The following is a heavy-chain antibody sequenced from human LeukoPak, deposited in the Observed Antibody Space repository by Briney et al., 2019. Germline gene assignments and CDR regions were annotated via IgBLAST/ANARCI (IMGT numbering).Heavy chain of an antibody. V-gene: IGHV1-24*01. CDR2: FDPEDGET. D-gene: IGHD6-13*01. CDR1: GYTLTELS. Sequence: ASVKVSCKVSGYTLTELSMHWVRQAPGKGLEWMGGFDPEDGETIYAQKFQGRVTMTEDTSTDTAYMELSSLRSEDTAVYYCATAPTSIAAAGAFDYWGQGTLVTVSS. CDR3: ATAPTSIAAAGAFDY. J-gene: IGHJ4*02.